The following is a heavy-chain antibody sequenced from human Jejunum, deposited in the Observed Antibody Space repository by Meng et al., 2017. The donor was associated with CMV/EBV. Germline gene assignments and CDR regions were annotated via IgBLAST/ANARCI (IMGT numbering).Heavy chain of an antibody. CDR3: GDFEAG. CDR2: ISNIGSFK. Sequence: LKISCAASGFTFSSYWLHWVRQAPGKGLVWVSSISNIGSFKACADSVKGRFTVSRDNAKNTAYLQMNSLTVEDAAVYYCGDFEAGWGQGTLVTVSS. CDR1: GFTFSSYW. J-gene: IGHJ4*02. V-gene: IGHV3-74*01. D-gene: IGHD3-3*01.